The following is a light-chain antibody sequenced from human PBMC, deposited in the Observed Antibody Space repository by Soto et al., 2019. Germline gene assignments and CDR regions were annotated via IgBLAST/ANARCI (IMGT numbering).Light chain of an antibody. CDR3: SSYRRSSTLV. V-gene: IGLV2-14*01. J-gene: IGLJ2*01. CDR2: EVS. CDR1: SSDIGGHDY. Sequence: QSALTQPASVSGSPGQSITISCTGTSSDIGGHDYVSWYQQHPGKAPKLIIYEVSNRPSGVSNRFSGSKSGNTASLTISGIQAENEADYYCSSYRRSSTLVVCGGTKLTVL.